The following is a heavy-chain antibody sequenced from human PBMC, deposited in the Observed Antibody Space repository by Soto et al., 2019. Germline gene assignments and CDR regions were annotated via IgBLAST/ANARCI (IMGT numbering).Heavy chain of an antibody. D-gene: IGHD6-19*01. Sequence: ASEKVSCKASGYTFTSYDINWVRQATGQGLEWIGWMNPNSGNTGYAQKFQGRVTMTRNTSISTAYMELSSLRSEDTAVYYCARGLGAVAGRYYYYGMDVWGQGTTVTVSS. CDR1: GYTFTSYD. CDR3: ARGLGAVAGRYYYYGMDV. V-gene: IGHV1-8*01. CDR2: MNPNSGNT. J-gene: IGHJ6*02.